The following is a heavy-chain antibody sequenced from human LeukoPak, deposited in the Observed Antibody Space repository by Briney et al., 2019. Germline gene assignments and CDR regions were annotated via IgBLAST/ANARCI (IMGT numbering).Heavy chain of an antibody. J-gene: IGHJ4*02. CDR1: RGSTRRYF. CDR3: AREGPYSGMWYYLDY. D-gene: IGHD6-13*01. CDR2: IYSSGST. V-gene: IGHV4-4*07. Sequence: PSETLSLTSAVSRGSTRRYFWSCGWEPAGRGQERIWRIYSSGSTNYNPSLQSRVTMSVDTPTNQFSLKLTSVTAADTAFYYCAREGPYSGMWYYLDYWGQGILVTVSS.